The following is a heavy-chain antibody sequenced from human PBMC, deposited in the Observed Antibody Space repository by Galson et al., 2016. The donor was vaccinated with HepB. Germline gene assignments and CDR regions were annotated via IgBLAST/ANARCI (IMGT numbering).Heavy chain of an antibody. Sequence: SLRLSCVASGFTFSIQAMSWVRQAPGKGLEWVSLIGDSSSYADSVKGRFAISRDNSKDTLYLQINSLSPDDTAVYYCASLDWGQMRDWGQGALVIVSS. D-gene: IGHD3/OR15-3a*01. CDR2: IGDSS. V-gene: IGHV3-23*01. CDR1: GFTFSIQA. CDR3: ASLDWGQMRD. J-gene: IGHJ4*02.